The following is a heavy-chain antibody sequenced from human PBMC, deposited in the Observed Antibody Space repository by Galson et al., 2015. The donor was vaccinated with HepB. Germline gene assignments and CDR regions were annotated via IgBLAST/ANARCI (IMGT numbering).Heavy chain of an antibody. D-gene: IGHD6-6*01. Sequence: TLSLTCTVSGGSISSGGYYWSWIRQHPGKGLEWIGYIYYSGSTYYNPSLKSRVTISVDTSKNQFSLKLSSVTAADTAVYYCARVFGYSSSSGAFDIWGQGAMVTVSS. CDR1: GGSISSGGYY. V-gene: IGHV4-31*03. J-gene: IGHJ3*02. CDR2: IYYSGST. CDR3: ARVFGYSSSSGAFDI.